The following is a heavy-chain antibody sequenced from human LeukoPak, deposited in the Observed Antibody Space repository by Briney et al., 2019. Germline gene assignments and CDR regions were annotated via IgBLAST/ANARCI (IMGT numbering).Heavy chain of an antibody. V-gene: IGHV4-59*08. CDR2: IYYSGST. Sequence: SETLSLTCTVSGGSISSYYWSWIRQPPGKGLEWIGYIYYSGSTNYNPSLKSRVTISVDTSKNQFSLKLSSVTATDTAVYYCARTPRGRYYDILTGSSTMYYFDYWGQGTLVTVSS. CDR1: GGSISSYY. D-gene: IGHD3-9*01. CDR3: ARTPRGRYYDILTGSSTMYYFDY. J-gene: IGHJ4*02.